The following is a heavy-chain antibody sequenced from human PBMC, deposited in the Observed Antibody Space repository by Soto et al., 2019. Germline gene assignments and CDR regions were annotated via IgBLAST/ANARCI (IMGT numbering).Heavy chain of an antibody. CDR2: IYYSGST. J-gene: IGHJ4*02. D-gene: IGHD6-13*01. CDR3: ARGKTVAAARPFDS. Sequence: PGKGLEWIGYIYYSGSTYYNPSLKSRVTISVDTSKNQFSLKLSSVTAADTAVYYCARGKTVAAARPFDSCGPGTPVTVSS. V-gene: IGHV4-31*02.